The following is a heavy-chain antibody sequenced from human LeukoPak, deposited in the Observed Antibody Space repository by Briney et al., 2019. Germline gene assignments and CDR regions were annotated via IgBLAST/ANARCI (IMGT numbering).Heavy chain of an antibody. CDR3: ARGKAKTRNFFVY. CDR1: GDSISNYY. J-gene: IGHJ4*02. Sequence: SETLSLTCTVSGDSISNYYWTWIRQPPGKGLEWIGYIYYSGDTNYNPSPKSRVTISLDTSKNQFPLKLTSVTAADTAMYYCARGKAKTRNFFVYWGRGALVTLSS. V-gene: IGHV4-59*08. CDR2: IYYSGDT.